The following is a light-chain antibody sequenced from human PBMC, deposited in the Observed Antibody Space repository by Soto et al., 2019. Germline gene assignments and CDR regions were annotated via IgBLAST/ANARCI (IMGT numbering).Light chain of an antibody. CDR3: QQSDGTPLN. J-gene: IGKJ4*01. CDR2: AES. V-gene: IGKV1-39*01. CDR1: QSISNY. Sequence: DMEMTQSPSSLSAFVGDRVTITCRASQSISNYLNWYQHKPGKVPKLLIYAESSLQSGVPTRFSGSGSGTDFTLTTNSLQPEGFATYRCQQSDGTPLNVGGGTTIEIK.